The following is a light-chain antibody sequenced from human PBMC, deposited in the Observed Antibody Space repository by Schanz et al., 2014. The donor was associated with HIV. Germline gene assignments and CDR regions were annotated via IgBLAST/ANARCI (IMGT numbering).Light chain of an antibody. J-gene: IGKJ2*01. V-gene: IGKV1-5*01. CDR2: DAS. CDR3: QQCVTYPYT. CDR1: QDIRAR. Sequence: QMTQSRFTLSASVGDRVTITCRASQDIRARLAWYQQKPGKAPKLLIYDASNLETGVPSRFSGSGSGTDFTFTISGLQPDDFATYYCQQCVTYPYTFGQGTKLDIK.